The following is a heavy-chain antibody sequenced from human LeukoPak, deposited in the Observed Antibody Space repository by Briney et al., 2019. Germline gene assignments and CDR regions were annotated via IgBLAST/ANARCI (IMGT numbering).Heavy chain of an antibody. D-gene: IGHD4-17*01. CDR2: IYYSGST. V-gene: IGHV4-31*03. J-gene: IGHJ4*02. CDR1: GGSISSGGYY. CDR3: ARDYGDYGGLIVY. Sequence: PSETLSLTCTVSGGSISSGGYYWSWIRQHPGKGLEWIGYIYYSGSTYYNPSLKSRVTISVDTSKNQFSLKLSSVTAADTAVYYCARDYGDYGGLIVYWGQGTLVTVSS.